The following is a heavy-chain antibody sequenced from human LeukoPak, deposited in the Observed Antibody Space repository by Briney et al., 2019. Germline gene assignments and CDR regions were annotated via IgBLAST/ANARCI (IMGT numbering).Heavy chain of an antibody. J-gene: IGHJ4*02. CDR1: GFTFSSYS. CDR3: ASSGSYRFDY. V-gene: IGHV3-48*02. Sequence: GGSLRLSCAASGFTFSSYSMNWVRQAPGKGLGWVSHITASGTAMFYADSVKGRFTISRDNAKNSLNLQMNSLRDEDTAVYYCASSGSYRFDYWGQGTLVTVSS. CDR2: ITASGTAM. D-gene: IGHD1-26*01.